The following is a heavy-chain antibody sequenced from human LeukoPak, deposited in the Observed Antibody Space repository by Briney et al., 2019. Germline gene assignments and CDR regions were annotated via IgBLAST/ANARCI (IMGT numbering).Heavy chain of an antibody. CDR2: ISGSGGST. CDR3: AKGGGSYVAYNYFDY. D-gene: IGHD1-26*01. Sequence: GGSLRLSCAAPGFTFSSYAMSWVRQAPGKGLEWVSAISGSGGSTYYADSVKGRFTISRDNSKNTLYLQMNSLRAEDTAVYYCAKGGGSYVAYNYFDYWGQGTLVTVSS. J-gene: IGHJ4*02. CDR1: GFTFSSYA. V-gene: IGHV3-23*01.